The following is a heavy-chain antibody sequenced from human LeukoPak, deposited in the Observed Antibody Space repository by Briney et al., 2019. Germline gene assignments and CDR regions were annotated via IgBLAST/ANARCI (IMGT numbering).Heavy chain of an antibody. J-gene: IGHJ4*02. V-gene: IGHV1-18*01. CDR3: AKEQEGTAIGGVLDY. Sequence: GASVKVSCMASGYSFTSFGFSWVRQAPGQGPEWMGWISAASGSTNYAQKFQDRVTMTTDTSTTTVYMELRSLRSDDTAVYYCAKEQEGTAIGGVLDYWGQGTVVTVSS. CDR1: GYSFTSFG. D-gene: IGHD2-21*02. CDR2: ISAASGST.